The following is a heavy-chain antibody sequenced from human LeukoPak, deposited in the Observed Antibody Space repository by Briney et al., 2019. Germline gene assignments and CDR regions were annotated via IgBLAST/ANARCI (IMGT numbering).Heavy chain of an antibody. V-gene: IGHV3-7*03. D-gene: IGHD3-9*01. Sequence: GGPLRLSCAASGFTFSSYWMSWVRQAPGKGLEWVANIKQDGSEKYYVDSVKGRFTISRDNAKNSLYLQMNSLRAEDTAVYYCARGGAISIRYFDSGFDYWGQGTLVTVSS. CDR3: ARGGAISIRYFDSGFDY. CDR1: GFTFSSYW. J-gene: IGHJ4*02. CDR2: IKQDGSEK.